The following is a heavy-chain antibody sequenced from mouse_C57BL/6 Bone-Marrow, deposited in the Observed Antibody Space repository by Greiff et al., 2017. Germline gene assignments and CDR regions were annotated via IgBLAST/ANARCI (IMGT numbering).Heavy chain of an antibody. CDR3: ARDDSSSYVLYFDY. Sequence: QVQLQQPGAELVMPGASVKLSCKASGYTFTSYWMHWVKQRPGQGLEWIGEIDPSDSYTNYNQKFKGKSTLTVDKSSSTAYMQLSSLTSEDSAVYYCARDDSSSYVLYFDYWGQGTTLTVSS. D-gene: IGHD1-1*01. V-gene: IGHV1-69*01. CDR2: IDPSDSYT. CDR1: GYTFTSYW. J-gene: IGHJ2*01.